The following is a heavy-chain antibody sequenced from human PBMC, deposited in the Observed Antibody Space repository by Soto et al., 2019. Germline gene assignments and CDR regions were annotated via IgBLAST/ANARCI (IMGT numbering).Heavy chain of an antibody. CDR2: ISSSSYYT. Sequence: EVQLVESGGGLVKPGGSLRLSCAASGFTFSDYSINWVRQAPGKGLEWVSCISSSSYYTFYAASVKGRFTISRDNAKNSLYLQMNSLRAEDTAVYYCARGSDNYGPNEYWGQGTLVTVSS. V-gene: IGHV3-21*01. CDR1: GFTFSDYS. CDR3: ARGSDNYGPNEY. J-gene: IGHJ4*02. D-gene: IGHD5-18*01.